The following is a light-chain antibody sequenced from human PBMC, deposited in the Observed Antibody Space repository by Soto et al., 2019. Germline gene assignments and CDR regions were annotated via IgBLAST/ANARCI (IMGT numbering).Light chain of an antibody. V-gene: IGKV2-28*01. J-gene: IGKJ5*01. CDR3: MQALQIPPIN. CDR1: HSLLHKNGNNY. Sequence: DIVMTQSRLSLPVTRGGAASISWRSSHSLLHKNGNNYFNWYLQKPGQSPQLLIYLGSNRASGVPDRFSGSGSGTDFTLKISRVEAEDVGVYYCMQALQIPPINFGQGTRLENK. CDR2: LGS.